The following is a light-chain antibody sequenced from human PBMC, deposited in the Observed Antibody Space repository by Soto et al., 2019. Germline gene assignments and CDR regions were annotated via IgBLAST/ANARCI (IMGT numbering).Light chain of an antibody. J-gene: IGKJ2*01. CDR1: QSISSD. CDR3: QQYNKWPRT. CDR2: GAS. V-gene: IGKV3-15*01. Sequence: EIVMTQSPATLSVSPGERATLSCRASQSISSDVAWYQQKPGQAPRLLIYGASTTATGIPARFSGSGSGTEFTLTISSLQSEDFAVYNCQQYNKWPRTFDQGTKVDIK.